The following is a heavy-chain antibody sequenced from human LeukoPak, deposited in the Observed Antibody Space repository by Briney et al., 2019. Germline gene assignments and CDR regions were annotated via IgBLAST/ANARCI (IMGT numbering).Heavy chain of an antibody. J-gene: IGHJ5*02. CDR3: AGEGGYYRSRFLGP. CDR2: IIPIFGTA. V-gene: IGHV1-69*05. D-gene: IGHD3-22*01. Sequence: SVKVSCKASGGTFSSYAISWVRQAPGQGLEWMGGIIPIFGTANYAQKFQGRVTITTDESTSTAYMELSSLRSEDTAVYYCAGEGGYYRSRFLGPWGQGTLVTVSS. CDR1: GGTFSSYA.